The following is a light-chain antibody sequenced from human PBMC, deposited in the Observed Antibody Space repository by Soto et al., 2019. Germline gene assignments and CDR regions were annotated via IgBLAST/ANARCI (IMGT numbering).Light chain of an antibody. CDR3: QQHHSLPLT. J-gene: IGKJ3*01. CDR2: ETP. V-gene: IGKV1-33*01. CDR1: QDIGNY. Sequence: DIQMTQSPSSLSASVGDRVTITCQASQDIGNYLNWYQQKPGKAPKLLIYETPNMEIGVPSRFSGSGSGTDFSFSIRSLQPEDIATYYCQQHHSLPLTFGPGTKVDIK.